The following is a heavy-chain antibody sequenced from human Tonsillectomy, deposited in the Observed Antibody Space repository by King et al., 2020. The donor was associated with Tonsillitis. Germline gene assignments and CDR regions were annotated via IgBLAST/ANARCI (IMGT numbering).Heavy chain of an antibody. V-gene: IGHV1-2*02. CDR2: INPNTGGT. CDR1: GYSFTGYY. J-gene: IGHJ4*02. Sequence: QVQLVESGAEVKKPGASVKVSCTASGYSFTGYYMHWVRQAPGQGLEWMGWINPNTGGTNYAQNFQGRVTMTRDTSICTAFMELIRLRSDDTAVYYCARARPGYRYGYLGFDYWGQGTLVTVSS. CDR3: ARARPGYRYGYLGFDY. D-gene: IGHD3-16*02.